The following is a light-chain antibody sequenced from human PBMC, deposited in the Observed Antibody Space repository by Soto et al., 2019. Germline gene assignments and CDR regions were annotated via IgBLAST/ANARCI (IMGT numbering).Light chain of an antibody. V-gene: IGLV1-47*01. J-gene: IGLJ2*01. CDR1: SSNIGSNY. CDR2: RNN. Sequence: QSVLTQPPSASGTPGQRVTISCSGSSSNIGSNYVYWYQQLPGRAPKLLISRNNQRPSGVPDRFSGSKSGTSASLAISGLRSEDEADYFCAARDDSLSRQVFGGGTKVTVL. CDR3: AARDDSLSRQV.